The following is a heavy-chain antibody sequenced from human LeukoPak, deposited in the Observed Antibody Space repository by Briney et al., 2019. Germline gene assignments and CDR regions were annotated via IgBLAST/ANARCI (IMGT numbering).Heavy chain of an antibody. V-gene: IGHV4-59*01. CDR2: VYHSGNT. D-gene: IGHD3-10*01. J-gene: IGHJ3*02. Sequence: SETLSLTCSVSGVSMSPYFWSWIRQSPGKGLEWLGYVYHSGNTKYNPSLSSRLAISVDTSNNQLSLELTSLTAADTAVYYCARERGVIVRSDAFDIWGQGTMVTVSS. CDR3: ARERGVIVRSDAFDI. CDR1: GVSMSPYF.